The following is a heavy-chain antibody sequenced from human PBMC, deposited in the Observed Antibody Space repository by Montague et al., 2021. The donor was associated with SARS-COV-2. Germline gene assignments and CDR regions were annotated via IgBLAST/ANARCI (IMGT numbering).Heavy chain of an antibody. CDR1: SGSINYYY. CDR2: IYYSGST. J-gene: IGHJ5*02. Sequence: SETLSLTCAVSSGSINYYYLSWIRQSPGKGLEWIGYIYYSGSTYYNPSLKSRVTISVDTSKNQFSLKLSSVTAADTAVYYCVRQPGQWLPREWFWFDPWGQGTLVTVSS. V-gene: IGHV4-59*04. CDR3: VRQPGQWLPREWFWFDP. D-gene: IGHD6-19*01.